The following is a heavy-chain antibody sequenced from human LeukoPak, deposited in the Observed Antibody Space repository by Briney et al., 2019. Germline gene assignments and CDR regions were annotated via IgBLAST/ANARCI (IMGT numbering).Heavy chain of an antibody. J-gene: IGHJ4*02. CDR2: INPNSGGT. D-gene: IGHD3-10*02. Sequence: ASVTVSCMASGYTFTGYYMHWVRQAPGQGLEWMGWINPNSGGTNYPQKFQGRVTMTRDTSISTAYMELSRLRSDDTAVYYCATYHFRGPTSHYFDYWGQGTLVTVSS. CDR3: ATYHFRGPTSHYFDY. CDR1: GYTFTGYY. V-gene: IGHV1-2*02.